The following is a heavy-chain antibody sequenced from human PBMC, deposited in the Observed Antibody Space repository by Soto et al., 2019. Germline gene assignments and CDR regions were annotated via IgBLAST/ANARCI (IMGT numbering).Heavy chain of an antibody. V-gene: IGHV4-31*01. CDR1: GGSISSGGYY. CDR2: IYYSGNT. Sequence: QVQLQESRPGLVKPSQTLSLTCTVSGGSISSGGYYWSWIRQHQGKGLGWIGYIYYSGNTYYNPSLNSPDTISVDTSKNQCSLKLSSVTAAVTAVYGCARENYAGARSDYWGQGPQVTVSP. D-gene: IGHD1-26*01. CDR3: ARENYAGARSDY. J-gene: IGHJ4*02.